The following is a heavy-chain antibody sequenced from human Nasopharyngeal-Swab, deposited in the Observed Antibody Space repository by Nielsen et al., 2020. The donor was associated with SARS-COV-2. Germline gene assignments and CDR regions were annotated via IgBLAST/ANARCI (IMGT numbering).Heavy chain of an antibody. CDR2: IYYSGST. J-gene: IGHJ4*02. Sequence: SGTLSLTCTFSGGSISSGGYYWSWIRPHPGKGLEWIGYIYYSGSTYYNPSLKSRVTISVDTSKNQFSLKLSSVTAADTAVYYCARHLSWWLVTSYYFDYWGQGTLVTVSS. D-gene: IGHD6-19*01. V-gene: IGHV4-31*03. CDR3: ARHLSWWLVTSYYFDY. CDR1: GGSISSGGYY.